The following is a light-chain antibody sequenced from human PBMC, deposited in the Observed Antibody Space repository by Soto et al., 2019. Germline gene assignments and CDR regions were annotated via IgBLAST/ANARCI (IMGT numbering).Light chain of an antibody. V-gene: IGKV3-15*01. CDR3: QQYNNWPLT. CDR1: QSVSSN. J-gene: IGKJ4*01. CDR2: GTS. Sequence: EIVMTQSPATLSVSPGEKTTLSCRASQSVSSNLAWYQQKPGQAPRLLIYGTSTRANGVPARFSASGAGTEFTLTISSLQSEDFAIYYCQQYNNWPLTFGRGTKVEIK.